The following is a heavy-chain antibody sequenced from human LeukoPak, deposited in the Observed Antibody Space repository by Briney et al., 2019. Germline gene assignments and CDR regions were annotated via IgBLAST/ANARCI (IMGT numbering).Heavy chain of an antibody. CDR2: VYPGDSDT. V-gene: IGHV5-51*01. CDR3: ARTSDYVFDY. D-gene: IGHD4-17*01. Sequence: GESLRISCQGSGYKFADYWIGWVRQLPGKGLEWMEVVYPGDSDTRYSPSFQGQVTISADESISTAYLQWSSLKASDTAMYYCARTSDYVFDYWEQGTLVTVSS. J-gene: IGHJ4*02. CDR1: GYKFADYW.